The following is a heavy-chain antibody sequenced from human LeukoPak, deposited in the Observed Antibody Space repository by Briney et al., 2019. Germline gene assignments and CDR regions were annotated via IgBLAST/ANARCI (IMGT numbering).Heavy chain of an antibody. Sequence: PGGSLRLSCAASGFTFSSYSMNWVRQAPGKGLEWVSSISSSSSYIYYADSVKGRFTISRDNAKNSLYLQMNSLRAEDTAVYYCARDVGGFLEWSNDAFDIWGQGTMVTVSS. J-gene: IGHJ3*02. V-gene: IGHV3-21*01. D-gene: IGHD3-3*01. CDR1: GFTFSSYS. CDR2: ISSSSSYI. CDR3: ARDVGGFLEWSNDAFDI.